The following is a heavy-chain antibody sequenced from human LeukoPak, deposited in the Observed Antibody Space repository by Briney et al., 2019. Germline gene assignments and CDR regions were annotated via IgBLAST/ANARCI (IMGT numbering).Heavy chain of an antibody. Sequence: TSETLSLTCTVSGGSISSYYWSWIRQPAGKGLEWIRRIYTSGSTNYNPSLKSRVTMSVATSKNQFSLKLSSVTAADTAVYYCARERARVLRYFDWFPAAFDIWGQGTMVTVSS. J-gene: IGHJ3*02. D-gene: IGHD3-9*01. CDR1: GGSISSYY. CDR3: ARERARVLRYFDWFPAAFDI. CDR2: IYTSGST. V-gene: IGHV4-4*07.